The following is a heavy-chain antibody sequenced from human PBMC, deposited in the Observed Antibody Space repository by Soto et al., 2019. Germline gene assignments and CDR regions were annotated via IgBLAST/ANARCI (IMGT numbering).Heavy chain of an antibody. CDR2: IIPILGIA. J-gene: IGHJ5*02. D-gene: IGHD3-10*01. CDR1: GGTLSSYT. Sequence: PSVKVSCKASGGTLSSYTISWVRQAPGQGLEWMGRIIPILGIANYAQKFQGRVTITADKSTSTAYMELSSLRSEDTAVYYCARDLSDYYGSGSPWFDPWGQETLVTVSS. V-gene: IGHV1-69*04. CDR3: ARDLSDYYGSGSPWFDP.